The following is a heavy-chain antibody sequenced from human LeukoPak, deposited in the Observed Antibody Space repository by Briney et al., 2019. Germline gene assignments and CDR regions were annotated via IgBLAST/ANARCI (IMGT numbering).Heavy chain of an antibody. CDR1: GGSISSYY. CDR3: ARQTTRAPITIFGVVIADAFDI. V-gene: IGHV4-59*01. J-gene: IGHJ3*02. CDR2: IYYSGST. Sequence: SETLSLTCTVSGGSISSYYWSWIRQPPGKGLEWLGYIYYSGSTNYNPSLKSRVTISVDTSKNQFSLKLSSVTAADTAVYYCARQTTRAPITIFGVVIADAFDIWGQGTMVTVSS. D-gene: IGHD3-3*01.